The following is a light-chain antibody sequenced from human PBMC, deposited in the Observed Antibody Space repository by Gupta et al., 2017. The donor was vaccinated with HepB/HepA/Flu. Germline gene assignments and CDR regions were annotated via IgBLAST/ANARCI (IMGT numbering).Light chain of an antibody. V-gene: IGKV4-1*01. CDR1: QNLLYSSNNKNY. Sequence: DIVMTQSPDSLAVSLGERATIDCKSSQNLLYSSNNKNYLAWYQQKPGQPPRLLIYWASTRESGVPDRFSGSGAGTDFTLTISSLQGEDVAVYCCQQDDSSLWTFGRGTKVEIK. CDR2: WAS. CDR3: QQDDSSLWT. J-gene: IGKJ1*01.